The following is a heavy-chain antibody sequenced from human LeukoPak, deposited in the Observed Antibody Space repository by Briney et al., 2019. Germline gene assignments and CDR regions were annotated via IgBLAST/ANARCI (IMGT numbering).Heavy chain of an antibody. V-gene: IGHV3-74*01. D-gene: IGHD1-7*01. Sequence: PGGSLRLSCAASGFTFSSYWMHWVRQAPGKGLVGVSRINSDGSSTSYADSVKGRFTISRDNAKNTLYLQMNSLRAEDTAAYYCARDSRRELRAFDFWGQGTLVTVSS. J-gene: IGHJ4*02. CDR3: ARDSRRELRAFDF. CDR1: GFTFSSYW. CDR2: INSDGSST.